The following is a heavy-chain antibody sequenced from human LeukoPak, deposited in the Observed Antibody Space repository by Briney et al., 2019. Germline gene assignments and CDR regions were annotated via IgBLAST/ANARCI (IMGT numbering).Heavy chain of an antibody. Sequence: SETLSLTCTVSGGSISSYHWSWIRQPAGKGLEWIGRIYTSGSTNYNPSLKSRVTMSVDTSKNQFSLKLSSVTAADTAVYYCARDRDCSSTSCYSEGWFDPWGQGTLVTVSS. CDR3: ARDRDCSSTSCYSEGWFDP. CDR2: IYTSGST. V-gene: IGHV4-4*07. D-gene: IGHD2-2*02. J-gene: IGHJ5*02. CDR1: GGSISSYH.